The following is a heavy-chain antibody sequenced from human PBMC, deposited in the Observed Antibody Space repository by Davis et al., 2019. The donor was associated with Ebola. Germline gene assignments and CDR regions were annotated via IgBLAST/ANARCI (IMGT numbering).Heavy chain of an antibody. D-gene: IGHD6-13*01. CDR3: AKFSRAGDSV. CDR1: GFTFSTYS. CDR2: ISSDSDYI. Sequence: GGSLRLSCSVSGFTFSTYSMSWVRQAPGKALEWVSSISSDSDYIYYADSAKGRFTISRDNAKNSLYLQVNSLRDEDTAVYYCAKFSRAGDSVWGQGTLVTVSS. V-gene: IGHV3-21*04. J-gene: IGHJ4*02.